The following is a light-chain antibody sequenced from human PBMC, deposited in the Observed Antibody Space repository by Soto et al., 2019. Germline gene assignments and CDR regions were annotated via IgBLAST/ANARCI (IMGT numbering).Light chain of an antibody. CDR2: LYSDGSH. J-gene: IGLJ2*01. V-gene: IGLV4-69*01. CDR3: QTWGTGSQVV. CDR1: SGHSSYA. Sequence: QAVLTQSPSASASLGASVKLTCTLSSGHSSYAIAWHQQQPEKGPRYLMKLYSDGSHSKGDGIPDRFSGSSSGAERYLTISSLQSEDEADYYCQTWGTGSQVVFGGGTKLTVL.